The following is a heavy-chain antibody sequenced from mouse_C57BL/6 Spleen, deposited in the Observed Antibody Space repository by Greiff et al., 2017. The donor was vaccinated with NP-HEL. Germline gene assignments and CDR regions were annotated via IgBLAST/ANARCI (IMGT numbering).Heavy chain of an antibody. CDR2: ISSGSSTI. J-gene: IGHJ4*01. D-gene: IGHD2-3*01. CDR1: GFTFSDYG. V-gene: IGHV5-17*01. Sequence: EVKLMESGGGLVKPGGSLKLSCAASGFTFSDYGVHWVRQAPEQGLEWVAYISSGSSTIYYADTVKGRFTISRDNATNTLFLQLTSLRSEDTAMDYCARGDGYPYYYAMDYWGQGTSVTVSS. CDR3: ARGDGYPYYYAMDY.